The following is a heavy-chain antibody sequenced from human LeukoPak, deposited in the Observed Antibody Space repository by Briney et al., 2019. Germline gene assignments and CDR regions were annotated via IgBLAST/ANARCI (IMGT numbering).Heavy chain of an antibody. CDR3: ARGLYFDWCSWFDP. V-gene: IGHV4-34*01. CDR1: GGSFSGYY. D-gene: IGHD3-9*01. Sequence: PSETLSLTCAVYGGSFSGYYWSWIRQPPGKGLEWIGEINHSGSTNYNPSLKSRVTISVDTSKNQFSLKLSSVTAADTAVYYCARGLYFDWCSWFDPWGQGTLVTVSS. CDR2: INHSGST. J-gene: IGHJ5*02.